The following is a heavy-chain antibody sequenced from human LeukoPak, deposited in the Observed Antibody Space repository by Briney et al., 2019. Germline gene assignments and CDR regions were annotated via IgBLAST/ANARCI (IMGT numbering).Heavy chain of an antibody. J-gene: IGHJ4*02. CDR3: ARAVTLGPFDY. CDR1: GFTFSSYS. CDR2: ISSSSYI. Sequence: GGSLRLSCAASGFTFSSYSMNWVRQAPGKGLEWVSSISSSSYIYYADSVKGRFTISRDNAKNSLYLQMNSLRAEDTAVYYCARAVTLGPFDYWGQGTLVTVSS. D-gene: IGHD4-23*01. V-gene: IGHV3-21*01.